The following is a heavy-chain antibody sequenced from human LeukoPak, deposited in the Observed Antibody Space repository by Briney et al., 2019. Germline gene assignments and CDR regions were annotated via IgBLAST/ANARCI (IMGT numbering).Heavy chain of an antibody. CDR3: AREQWLTDYYYYGMDV. CDR1: GLTFSDYY. D-gene: IGHD6-19*01. V-gene: IGHV3-11*06. J-gene: IGHJ6*02. Sequence: GGSLRLSCAASGLTFSDYYMSWIRQAPGKGLEWVSYISSSPIYTNYADSVKGRFTISRDNAKNSLYLQMNSLRAEDTAVYCCAREQWLTDYYYYGMDVWGQGTTVTVSS. CDR2: ISSSPIYT.